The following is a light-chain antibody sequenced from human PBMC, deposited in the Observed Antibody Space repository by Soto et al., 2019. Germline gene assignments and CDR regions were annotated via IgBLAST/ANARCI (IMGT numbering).Light chain of an antibody. CDR2: VAS. Sequence: EIVLTQSPGTLSLSPGERATLSCRASQSVSSSFLAWYQQKPGQAPRLLIYVASSRATGIPDRFSGSGSGTDFPLTISRLEPEDVAVYYCQQYDSSPLTFGGGTKVEIK. CDR1: QSVSSSF. V-gene: IGKV3-20*01. J-gene: IGKJ4*01. CDR3: QQYDSSPLT.